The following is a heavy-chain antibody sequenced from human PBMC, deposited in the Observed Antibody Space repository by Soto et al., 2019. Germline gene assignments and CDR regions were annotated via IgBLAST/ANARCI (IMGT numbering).Heavy chain of an antibody. Sequence: SETLSLTCAVYGGTFSGYYWSWIRQPPGKGLEWIGEINHSGVTNYKPSLKRRVTISVDTSKNQFSLQLKSVTAADTALYYCARFSGSYYYAMDVWGQGSTVTVSS. J-gene: IGHJ6*02. CDR2: INHSGVT. V-gene: IGHV4-34*01. CDR3: ARFSGSYYYAMDV. CDR1: GGTFSGYY. D-gene: IGHD6-19*01.